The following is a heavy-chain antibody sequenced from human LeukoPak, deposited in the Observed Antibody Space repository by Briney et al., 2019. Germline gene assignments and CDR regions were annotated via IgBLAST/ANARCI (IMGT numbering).Heavy chain of an antibody. CDR3: ARDKTFEVVNFFDY. J-gene: IGHJ4*02. Sequence: SETLSLTCTVSGGSISSGSYYWGWIRQPPGKGLEWIGSIYYSGSTYYNPSLKSRITVSLDTSKNQFSLKLSSVTAADTAVYYCARDKTFEVVNFFDYWGQGALVTVSS. CDR1: GGSISSGSYY. V-gene: IGHV4-39*07. CDR2: IYYSGST. D-gene: IGHD3-3*01.